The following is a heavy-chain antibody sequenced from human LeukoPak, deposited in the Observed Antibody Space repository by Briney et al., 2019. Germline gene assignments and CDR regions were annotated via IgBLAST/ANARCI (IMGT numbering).Heavy chain of an antibody. J-gene: IGHJ6*02. CDR2: ISGYNGNT. V-gene: IGHV1-18*01. Sequence: ASVKVYCKASGYTFISYGISWVRQAPGQGHEWMGWISGYNGNTKYAQNVQGRVTMTKDTSTSTAYMELTSLRSDDTAVYYCARDYDVIPAAGNGMDVWGQGTTVAVSS. CDR3: ARDYDVIPAAGNGMDV. D-gene: IGHD2-2*01. CDR1: GYTFISYG.